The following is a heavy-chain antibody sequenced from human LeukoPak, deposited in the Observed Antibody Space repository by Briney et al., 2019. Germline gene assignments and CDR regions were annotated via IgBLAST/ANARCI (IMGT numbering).Heavy chain of an antibody. V-gene: IGHV2-70*04. CDR3: ARTVPDYGGPQGGYYYYYYMDV. D-gene: IGHD4-17*01. CDR2: IDWADDK. CDR1: GFSLSTSGMR. Sequence: SGPTRVNPTQTLTLTCTFSGFSLSTSGMRVSWIRQPPGKALEWLARIDWADDKFYSTSLKTRLTISKDTSKNQVVLTMTNMDPVDTATYYCARTVPDYGGPQGGYYYYYYMDVWGKGTTVTVSS. J-gene: IGHJ6*03.